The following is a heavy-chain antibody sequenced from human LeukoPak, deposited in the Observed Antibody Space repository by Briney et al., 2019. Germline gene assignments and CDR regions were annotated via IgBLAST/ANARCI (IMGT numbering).Heavy chain of an antibody. V-gene: IGHV3-23*01. Sequence: GGSLRLSCAASGFTFSSYAMSWVRQAPGKGLEWVSAISGSGGSTYYADYVKGRFTTSRDNSKSTLYLQMNSLRAEDTAVYYCAKDTAYYYGSGSYNFYFDYWGQGTLVTVSS. CDR1: GFTFSSYA. CDR2: ISGSGGST. D-gene: IGHD3-10*01. J-gene: IGHJ4*02. CDR3: AKDTAYYYGSGSYNFYFDY.